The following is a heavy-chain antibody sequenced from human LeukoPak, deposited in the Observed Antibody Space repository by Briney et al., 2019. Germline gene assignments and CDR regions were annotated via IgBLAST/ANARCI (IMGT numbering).Heavy chain of an antibody. CDR3: AKTPVYDYVWGSYRYPTAGFDY. Sequence: PGGSLRLSCAASGFTFSSYAMSWVRQAPGKGLEWVSAIRGSGGSTYYADSVKGRFTISRDNSKNTLYLQMNSLRAEDTAVYYCAKTPVYDYVWGSYRYPTAGFDYWGQGTLVTVSS. CDR1: GFTFSSYA. D-gene: IGHD3-16*02. V-gene: IGHV3-23*01. J-gene: IGHJ4*02. CDR2: IRGSGGST.